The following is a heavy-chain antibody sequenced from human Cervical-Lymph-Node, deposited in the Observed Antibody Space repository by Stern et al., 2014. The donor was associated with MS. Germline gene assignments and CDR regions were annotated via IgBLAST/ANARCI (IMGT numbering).Heavy chain of an antibody. D-gene: IGHD1-26*01. V-gene: IGHV1-69*01. CDR1: GGTFSSYA. J-gene: IGHJ6*02. CDR3: SRGELKEGLVRGMDV. CDR2: IIPIFGKA. Sequence: VQLVESGAEVKKPGSSVKISCKASGGTFSSYAISWVRQAPGQGLEWMAGIIPIFGKANSAQTFQGRVTITADESTSTTYMELSSLRSEDTAVYYCSRGELKEGLVRGMDVWGQGTTVTVSS.